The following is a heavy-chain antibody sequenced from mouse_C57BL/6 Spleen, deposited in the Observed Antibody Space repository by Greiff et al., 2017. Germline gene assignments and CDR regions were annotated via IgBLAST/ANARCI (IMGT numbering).Heavy chain of an antibody. Sequence: EVKLMESGPGMVKPSQSLSLTCTVTGYSITSGYDWHWIRHFPGNKLEWMGYISYSGSTNYNPSLKNRISITHDTSKNHFFLKLNSVTTEDTATYYCAIPSNYEGFWFAYWGQGTLVTVSA. CDR2: ISYSGST. D-gene: IGHD2-5*01. J-gene: IGHJ3*01. CDR3: AIPSNYEGFWFAY. V-gene: IGHV3-1*01. CDR1: GYSITSGYD.